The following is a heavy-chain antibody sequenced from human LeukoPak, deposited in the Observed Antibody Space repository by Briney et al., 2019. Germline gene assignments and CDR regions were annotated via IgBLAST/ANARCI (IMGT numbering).Heavy chain of an antibody. D-gene: IGHD5-18*01. CDR3: ARVDTVMAYYFDL. J-gene: IGHJ4*02. CDR2: IYSGGTT. V-gene: IGHV3-53*04. Sequence: PGGSLRLSCVASGFTVSTNCMTWVRQAPGKGLEWVSTIYSGGTTYYADSVMGRFTISRHNSRNTLYLQMNSLRAEDTAVYYCARVDTVMAYYFDLWGQGTLVTVSS. CDR1: GFTVSTNC.